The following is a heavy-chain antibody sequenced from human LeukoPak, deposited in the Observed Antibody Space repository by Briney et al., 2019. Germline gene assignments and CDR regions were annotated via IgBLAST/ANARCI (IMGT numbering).Heavy chain of an antibody. J-gene: IGHJ4*02. CDR2: ISSSSSYI. V-gene: IGHV3-21*01. Sequence: GGPLRLSCAASGFTFSSYSMNWVRQAPGKGLEWVSSISSSSSYIYYADSVKGRFTISRDNAKNSPYLQMNSLRAEDTAVYYCARDIVYYGSGSYDYWGQGTLVTVSS. CDR1: GFTFSSYS. CDR3: ARDIVYYGSGSYDY. D-gene: IGHD3-10*01.